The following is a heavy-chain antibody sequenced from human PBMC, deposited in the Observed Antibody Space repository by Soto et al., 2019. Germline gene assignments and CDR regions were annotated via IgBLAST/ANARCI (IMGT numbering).Heavy chain of an antibody. CDR3: AKSRGDSWTTYYFDY. V-gene: IGHV3-23*01. D-gene: IGHD4-4*01. J-gene: IGHJ4*02. CDR1: GFTFSSNS. CDR2: ISGRGGST. Sequence: EVQLLESGGGLVQPGGSLKLSCAASGFTFSSNSMSWVRQAPGKGLEWVSAISGRGGSTYYANSVKGRFTISRDNSENMLYLQIYSLRAEDTAVYFCAKSRGDSWTTYYFDYWGQGTLITVSS.